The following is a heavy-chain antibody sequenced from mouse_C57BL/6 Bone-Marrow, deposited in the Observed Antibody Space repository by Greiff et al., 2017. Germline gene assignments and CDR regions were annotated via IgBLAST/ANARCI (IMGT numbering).Heavy chain of an antibody. Sequence: VKLQESGPELVKPGASVKISCKASGYAFSSSWMNWVKQRPGKGLEWIGRIYPGDGDTNYNGKFKGKATLTADKSSSTAYMQLSSLTSEDSAVYFCARGLRAYFDYWGQGTTLTVSS. CDR2: IYPGDGDT. CDR1: GYAFSSSW. D-gene: IGHD2-4*01. CDR3: ARGLRAYFDY. V-gene: IGHV1-82*01. J-gene: IGHJ2*01.